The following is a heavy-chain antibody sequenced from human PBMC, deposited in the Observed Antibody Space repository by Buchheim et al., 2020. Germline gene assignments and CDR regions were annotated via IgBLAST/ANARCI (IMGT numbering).Heavy chain of an antibody. CDR3: ARQTPRFDP. D-gene: IGHD2-15*01. CDR2: IFYSGNT. Sequence: QLQLQESGPGLVKPSETLSLTCTVSGGSISSSNYYWGWIRQPPGKGLEWIGSIFYSGNTFYNPSLKSRVTISADTSKNQFSLKLSSVTAADTAVYYCARQTPRFDPWGQGTL. V-gene: IGHV4-39*01. J-gene: IGHJ5*02. CDR1: GGSISSSNYY.